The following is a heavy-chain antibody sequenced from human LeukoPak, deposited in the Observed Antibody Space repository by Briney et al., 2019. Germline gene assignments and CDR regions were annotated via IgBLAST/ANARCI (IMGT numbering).Heavy chain of an antibody. J-gene: IGHJ5*02. D-gene: IGHD2-8*01. V-gene: IGHV4-39*01. CDR3: ARASFNVVFGNWFDP. Sequence: PSEILSLTCTVSSGSIGSSSNYWGWIRQAPGKGLEWIGNVYYSGSTFYNPSLKSRVTISVDTSKNQFSLKLRSVTAADTAIYYCARASFNVVFGNWFDPWGQGTLVTVSS. CDR2: VYYSGST. CDR1: SGSIGSSSNY.